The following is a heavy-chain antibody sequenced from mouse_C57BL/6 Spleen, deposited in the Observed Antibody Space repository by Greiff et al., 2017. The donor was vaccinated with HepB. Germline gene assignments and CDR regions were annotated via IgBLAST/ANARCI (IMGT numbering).Heavy chain of an antibody. J-gene: IGHJ1*03. CDR1: GYTFTSYW. CDR2: IHPNSGST. D-gene: IGHD2-5*01. V-gene: IGHV1-64*01. CDR3: ARSDSNYGWYFDV. Sequence: QVQLQQPGAELVKPGASVKLSCKASGYTFTSYWMHWVKQRPGQGLEWIGMIHPNSGSTNYNEKFKSKATLTVDKSSSTAYMQLSSLTSDDSAVYYCARSDSNYGWYFDVWGTGTTVTVSS.